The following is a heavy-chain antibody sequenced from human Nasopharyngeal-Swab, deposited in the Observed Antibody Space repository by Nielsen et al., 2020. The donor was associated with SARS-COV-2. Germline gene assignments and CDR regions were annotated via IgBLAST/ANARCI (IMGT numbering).Heavy chain of an antibody. V-gene: IGHV3-48*03. D-gene: IGHD3-22*01. Sequence: GESLKISCAASGFTFSSYEMNWVRQAPGKGLEWVSYISSSGSTIYYADSVKGRFTISRDNAKNSLYLQMNSLRAEDTAVYYCARDQAYYYDSSGYAYFDYWDQGTLVTVSS. CDR3: ARDQAYYYDSSGYAYFDY. J-gene: IGHJ4*02. CDR1: GFTFSSYE. CDR2: ISSSGSTI.